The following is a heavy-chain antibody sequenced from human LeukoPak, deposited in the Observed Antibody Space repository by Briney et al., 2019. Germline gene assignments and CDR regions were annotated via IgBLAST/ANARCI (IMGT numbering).Heavy chain of an antibody. CDR2: IYYSGST. CDR1: GGSISSYY. J-gene: IGHJ4*02. V-gene: IGHV4-59*01. CDR3: ARGPPAYCGSTTCSPYFDY. D-gene: IGHD2-2*01. Sequence: PSETLSLTCTVSGGSISSYYWSWIRQPPGKGLEWIGYIYYSGSTNYNPSLKSRVTISVDTSTNQFSLKLSSVTAADPAVYYCARGPPAYCGSTTCSPYFDYWGQGTLVTVSS.